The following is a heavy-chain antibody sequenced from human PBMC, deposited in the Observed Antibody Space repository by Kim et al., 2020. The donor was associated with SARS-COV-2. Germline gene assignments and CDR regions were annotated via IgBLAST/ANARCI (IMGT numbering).Heavy chain of an antibody. J-gene: IGHJ6*02. CDR1: GDSVSSNSAA. D-gene: IGHD7-27*01. V-gene: IGHV6-1*01. CDR2: TYYRSKWYN. Sequence: SQTLSLTCAISGDSVSSNSAAWNWIRQSPSRGLEWLGRTYYRSKWYNDYAVSVKSRITINPDTSKNQFSLQLNSVTPEDTAVYYCARVVVGNNWGWGYPRYYGMDVWGQGTTVTVSS. CDR3: ARVVVGNNWGWGYPRYYGMDV.